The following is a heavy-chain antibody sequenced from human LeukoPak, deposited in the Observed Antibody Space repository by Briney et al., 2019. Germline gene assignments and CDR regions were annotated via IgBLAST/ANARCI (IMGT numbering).Heavy chain of an antibody. CDR3: ARHCRYGGLDY. CDR1: GDSIGTDY. D-gene: IGHD2-15*01. CDR2: IYTTGST. V-gene: IGHV4-4*07. Sequence: SETLSLTCTVSGDSIGTDYWSWIRQPAGKGLEWIGRIYTTGSTNYNPSLMSRITMSVDTSKNQFSLKLSSVTAADTAVYYCARHCRYGGLDYWGQGALVTVSS. J-gene: IGHJ4*02.